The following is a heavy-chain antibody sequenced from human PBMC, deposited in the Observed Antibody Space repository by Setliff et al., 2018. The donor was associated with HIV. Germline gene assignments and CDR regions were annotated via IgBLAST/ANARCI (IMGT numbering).Heavy chain of an antibody. CDR1: GYKFTGHH. V-gene: IGHV1-2*06. J-gene: IGHJ4*02. CDR3: ARQDIPTGYYLFDY. CDR2: INPNLGDA. D-gene: IGHD3-9*01. Sequence: ASVKVSCKASGYKFTGHHIQWMRQAPGQGLEWMGRINPNLGDAQYAQKFQGRIIMTRDTSINTVYMELSSLTSDDTALYYCARQDIPTGYYLFDYLGQGTQVTVS.